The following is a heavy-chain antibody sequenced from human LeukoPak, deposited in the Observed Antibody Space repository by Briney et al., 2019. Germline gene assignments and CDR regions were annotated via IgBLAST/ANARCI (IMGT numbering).Heavy chain of an antibody. CDR3: ARVQRGYSGRTTPQNNWFDP. Sequence: SETLSLTCTVSGYSISSGYYWDWIRQPPGKGLEWIWSIYHSGSTYYNPSLKSRVTISVDTSKNQFSLKLSSVTAADTAVYYCARVQRGYSGRTTPQNNWFDPWGQGTLVTVSS. J-gene: IGHJ5*02. D-gene: IGHD5-12*01. CDR2: IYHSGST. V-gene: IGHV4-38-2*02. CDR1: GYSISSGYY.